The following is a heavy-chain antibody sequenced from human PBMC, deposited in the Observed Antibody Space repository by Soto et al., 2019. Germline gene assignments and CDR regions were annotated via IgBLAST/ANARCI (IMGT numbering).Heavy chain of an antibody. CDR2: ISGSGGST. D-gene: IGHD3-3*01. V-gene: IGHV3-23*01. J-gene: IGHJ6*02. CDR1: GFTFSSYA. Sequence: EVQLLESGGGLVQPGGSLRLSCAASGFTFSSYAMSWVRQAPGKGLEWVSAISGSGGSTYYADSVKGRFTISRDNSKNTLYLQMNSLRAEDTAVYYCAKVGYDFWSGYFPDYYYYGMDVWGQGTTVTVSS. CDR3: AKVGYDFWSGYFPDYYYYGMDV.